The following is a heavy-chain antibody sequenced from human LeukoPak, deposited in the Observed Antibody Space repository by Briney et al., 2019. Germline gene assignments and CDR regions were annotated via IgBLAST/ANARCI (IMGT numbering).Heavy chain of an antibody. J-gene: IGHJ3*02. CDR1: GFTFSSYS. Sequence: TGGSLRLSCAASGFTFSSYSMNWVRQAPGQGLECVSYISSSSSTIYYADSVKGRFTISRENAKNSLYLQMNSLRAEDTAVDYCARGGLPYLGAFDIWGQGTMVTVSS. CDR3: ARGGLPYLGAFDI. CDR2: ISSSSSTI. V-gene: IGHV3-48*01.